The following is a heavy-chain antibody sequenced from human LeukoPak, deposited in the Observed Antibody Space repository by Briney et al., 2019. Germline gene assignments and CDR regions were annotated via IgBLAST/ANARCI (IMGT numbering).Heavy chain of an antibody. CDR3: ARIQPGDDHGRMGCWFNP. V-gene: IGHV4-39*01. CDR2: IYYSGNT. J-gene: IGHJ5*02. Sequence: PSETLSLTCTVSGGSISSSSYYWGWICQPPGKGLEWIGSIYYSGNTYYNPSLKSRVTISVDTSKNQFSLKLSSVTAADTAVYSCARIQPGDDHGRMGCWFNPWGQGTLVTVSS. D-gene: IGHD3-10*01. CDR1: GGSISSSSYY.